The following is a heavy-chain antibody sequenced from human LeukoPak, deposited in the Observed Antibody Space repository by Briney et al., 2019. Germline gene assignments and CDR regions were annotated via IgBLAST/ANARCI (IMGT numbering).Heavy chain of an antibody. CDR1: GGSISSYY. CDR3: AREGGIAAAGHLYYFDY. J-gene: IGHJ4*02. CDR2: IYYSGST. V-gene: IGHV4-59*01. D-gene: IGHD6-13*01. Sequence: SETLSLTCTVSGGSISSYYWSWIRQPPGKGLEWIGYIYYSGSTNYNPSLKSRVTISVDTSKNQFSLKLSSVTAADTAVYYCAREGGIAAAGHLYYFDYWGQETLVTVSS.